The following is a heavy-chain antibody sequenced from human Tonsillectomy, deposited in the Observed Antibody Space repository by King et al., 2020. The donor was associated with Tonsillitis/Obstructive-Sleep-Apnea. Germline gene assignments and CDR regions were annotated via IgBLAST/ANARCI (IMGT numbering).Heavy chain of an antibody. V-gene: IGHV4-39*01. J-gene: IGHJ4*02. CDR1: GGSIGSSTYY. Sequence: VQLQESGPGLVKPSETLSLTCTVSGGSIGSSTYYWGWIRQPPGKGLEWIGIGYYSGTSYYNPSLKSRVTISVDTSKNQFSLKLSSVTAADTAVYYCARHVVAAATMSVDYWGQGTLVTVSS. CDR2: GYYSGTS. D-gene: IGHD6-13*01. CDR3: ARHVVAAATMSVDY.